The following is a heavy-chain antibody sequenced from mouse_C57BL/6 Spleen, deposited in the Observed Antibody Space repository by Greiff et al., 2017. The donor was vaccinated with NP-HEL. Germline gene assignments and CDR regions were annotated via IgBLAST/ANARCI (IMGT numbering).Heavy chain of an antibody. CDR2: IYPGDGDT. Sequence: VKLMESGPELVKPGASVKISCKASGYAFSSSWMNWVKQRPGKGLEWIGRIYPGDGDTNYNGKFKGKATLTADKSSSTAYMQLSSLTSEDSAVYFCASPYDYDGFDYWGQGTTLTVSS. CDR3: ASPYDYDGFDY. D-gene: IGHD2-4*01. V-gene: IGHV1-82*01. CDR1: GYAFSSSW. J-gene: IGHJ2*01.